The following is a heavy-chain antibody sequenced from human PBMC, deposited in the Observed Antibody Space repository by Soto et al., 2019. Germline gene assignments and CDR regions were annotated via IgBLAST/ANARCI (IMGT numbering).Heavy chain of an antibody. J-gene: IGHJ4*02. V-gene: IGHV3-74*01. CDR1: GFKFDYYW. D-gene: IGHD2-21*02. CDR3: ARGGDPDY. Sequence: EVQLVESGGGLVQPGGSLRLSCVASGFKFDYYWMHWVRQAPGGGLMWISRLQTDGSHAAYADSVKGRFTISRDNAKNTLYLQMNNLRVEDTAVYYCARGGDPDYWGQGTLVTVSS. CDR2: LQTDGSHA.